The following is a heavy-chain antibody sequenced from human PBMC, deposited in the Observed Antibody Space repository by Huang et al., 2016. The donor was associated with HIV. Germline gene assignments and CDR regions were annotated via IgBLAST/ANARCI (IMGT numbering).Heavy chain of an antibody. CDR1: RFTFSNYA. Sequence: QVQLVESGGGVVQPGRSLRLSCAASRFTFSNYAMHWVRQAPGKGLGWGAVIEYDGRNKYYAGAVKGRFTISRDNSKNTLYLQMNSLRAEDTAVYYCARDLWLRDLYYYYYMDVWGKGTTVTVSS. V-gene: IGHV3-30*04. J-gene: IGHJ6*03. CDR3: ARDLWLRDLYYYYYMDV. D-gene: IGHD5-12*01. CDR2: IEYDGRNK.